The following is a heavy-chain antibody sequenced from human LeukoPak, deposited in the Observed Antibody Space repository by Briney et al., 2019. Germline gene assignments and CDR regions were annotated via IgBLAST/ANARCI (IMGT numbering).Heavy chain of an antibody. J-gene: IGHJ4*02. D-gene: IGHD1-26*01. CDR2: INPSGGST. CDR1: GYTFTSYY. V-gene: IGHV1-46*01. CDR3: ARDDGSYSRSPGFDY. Sequence: ASVKVSCKASGYTFTSYYMHWVRQAPGQGLEWMGIINPSGGSTIYAQNFKGRVTMTRDMSTSTVYMELSSLRSEDTAVYYCARDDGSYSRSPGFDYWGQGTLVTVSS.